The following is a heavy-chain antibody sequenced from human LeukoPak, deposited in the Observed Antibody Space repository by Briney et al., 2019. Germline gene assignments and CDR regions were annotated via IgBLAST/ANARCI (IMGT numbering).Heavy chain of an antibody. CDR3: TRESGAFSPFGF. J-gene: IGHJ4*02. D-gene: IGHD1-26*01. V-gene: IGHV4-4*02. CDR2: VHLSGAT. Sequence: SETLSLTCDVSGGSIMTTNWWSWVRQPPNKGLEWIGEVHLSGATNYNPSLKSRVTMSIDTSKNHLSLELTSVTAADTAMYYCTRESGAFSPFGFWGQGTLVTVSS. CDR1: GGSIMTTNW.